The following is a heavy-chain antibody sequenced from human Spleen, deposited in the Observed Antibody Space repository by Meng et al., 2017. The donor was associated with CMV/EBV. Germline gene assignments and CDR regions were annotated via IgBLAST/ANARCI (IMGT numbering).Heavy chain of an antibody. CDR3: ARDPGYSSSRSFDY. V-gene: IGHV4-38-2*02. CDR1: GFTFSDYY. CDR2: IYYSGST. J-gene: IGHJ4*02. D-gene: IGHD6-6*01. Sequence: GSLRLSCAASGFTFSDYYMSWIRQPPGKGLEWIGSIYYSGSTYYNPSLKSRVTISVDTSKNQFSLKLSSVTAADTAVYYCARDPGYSSSRSFDYWGQGTLVTVSS.